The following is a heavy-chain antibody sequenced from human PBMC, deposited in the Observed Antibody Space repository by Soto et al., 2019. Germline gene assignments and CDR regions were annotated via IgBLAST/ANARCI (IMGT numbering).Heavy chain of an antibody. CDR1: GFTFSSYA. J-gene: IGHJ6*02. V-gene: IGHV3-23*01. D-gene: IGHD3-16*01. CDR3: AKDMAGYLLLWVREDYYGMDV. CDR2: ISGSGGST. Sequence: GGSLRLSCAASGFTFSSYAMSWVRQAPEKGLEWVSAISGSGGSTYYADSVKGRFTISRDNSKNTLYLQMNSLRAEDTAVYYCAKDMAGYLLLWVREDYYGMDVWGQGTTVTV.